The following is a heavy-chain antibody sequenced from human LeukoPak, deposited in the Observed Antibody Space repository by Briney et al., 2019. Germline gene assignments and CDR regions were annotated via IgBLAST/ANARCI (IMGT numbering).Heavy chain of an antibody. CDR1: GGSISSYY. CDR2: IYYSGST. Sequence: SETLSLTCTVSGGSISSYYWNWIRQPPGKGLEWIGYIYYSGSTNYNPSLKSRVTISVDTSKNQFSLKLSSVTAADTAVYYCAGGSGWYQRDDYWGQGTLVTVSS. D-gene: IGHD6-19*01. J-gene: IGHJ4*02. CDR3: AGGSGWYQRDDY. V-gene: IGHV4-59*01.